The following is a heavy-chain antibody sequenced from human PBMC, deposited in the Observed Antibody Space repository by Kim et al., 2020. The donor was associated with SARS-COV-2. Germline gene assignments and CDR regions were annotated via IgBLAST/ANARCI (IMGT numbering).Heavy chain of an antibody. Sequence: GGSLRLSCAASGFTFSSYSMNWVRQTPGKGLEWVSSISSGSSYIYYADSVKGRFTISRDDAKNSLYLQMNSLRGEDTALYYCARERDSNGPDWFDPWGQGTLVTVSS. V-gene: IGHV3-21*01. CDR2: ISSGSSYI. D-gene: IGHD3-22*01. CDR1: GFTFSSYS. J-gene: IGHJ5*02. CDR3: ARERDSNGPDWFDP.